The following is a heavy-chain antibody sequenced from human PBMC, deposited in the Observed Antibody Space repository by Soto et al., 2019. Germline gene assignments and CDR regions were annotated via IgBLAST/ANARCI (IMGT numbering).Heavy chain of an antibody. D-gene: IGHD1-7*01. CDR2: INHSGST. CDR1: GGSFSGYY. J-gene: IGHJ6*02. CDR3: ARARAYNWNYVYYYGMDV. Sequence: SETLSLTCAVYGGSFSGYYWSWIRQPPGKGLEWIGEINHSGSTNYNPSLKSRVTISVDTSKNQFSLKLSSVTAADTAVYYCARARAYNWNYVYYYGMDVWGQGTTVTVSS. V-gene: IGHV4-34*01.